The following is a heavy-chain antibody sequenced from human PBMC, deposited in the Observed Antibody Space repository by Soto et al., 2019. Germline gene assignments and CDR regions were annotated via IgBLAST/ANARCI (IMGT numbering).Heavy chain of an antibody. CDR2: ISTYNSNT. CDR1: GYTFINYG. D-gene: IGHD6-6*01. CDR3: ARYRSSVMEFDY. V-gene: IGHV1-18*01. Sequence: GASVKVSCKASGYTFINYGISWVRQAPGQGLEWMGWISTYNSNTNYAQKLQGRVTMTTDTSTSTAYMELRSLRFDDTAVYYCARYRSSVMEFDYWGQGTLDTVSS. J-gene: IGHJ4*02.